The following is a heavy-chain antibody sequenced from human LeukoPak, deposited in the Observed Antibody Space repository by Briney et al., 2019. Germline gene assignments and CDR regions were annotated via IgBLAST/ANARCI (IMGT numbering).Heavy chain of an antibody. J-gene: IGHJ5*02. CDR3: ARGRAVGSWYSLSWFDP. CDR1: GYIFSNYG. CDR2: IIPIFGTA. Sequence: GASVKVSCKASGYIFSNYGISWVRQAPGQGLEWMGGIIPIFGTANYAQKFQGRVTITADESTSTAYMELSSLRSEDTAVYYCARGRAVGSWYSLSWFDPWGQGTLVTVSS. V-gene: IGHV1-69*13. D-gene: IGHD6-13*01.